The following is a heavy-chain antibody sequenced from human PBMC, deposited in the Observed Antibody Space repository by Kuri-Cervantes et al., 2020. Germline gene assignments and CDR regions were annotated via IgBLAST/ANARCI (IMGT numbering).Heavy chain of an antibody. Sequence: ASVKVSCKAAGYSFSSYGISWVRQAPGQGLEWVGWMNPNSANTGYAQKFQGRVTMTRDTSISTAYMELSRLRSDDTAVYYCAKSTGRVDWFDPWGQGTLVTVSS. J-gene: IGHJ5*02. D-gene: IGHD1-1*01. CDR2: MNPNSANT. V-gene: IGHV1-8*02. CDR1: GYSFSSYG. CDR3: AKSTGRVDWFDP.